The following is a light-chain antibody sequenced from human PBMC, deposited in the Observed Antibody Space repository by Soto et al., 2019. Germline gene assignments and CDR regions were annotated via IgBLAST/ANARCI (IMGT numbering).Light chain of an antibody. CDR3: QHYNSYSEA. CDR2: KAS. J-gene: IGKJ1*01. CDR1: QTISSW. Sequence: DIQMTQSPSTLSGSVGDRVTITCRASQTISSWLARYQQKPGKAPKLLIYKASTLKSGVPSRFSGSGSGTEFTLTVSSLQPDDFATYYCQHYNSYSEAFGQGTKVERK. V-gene: IGKV1-5*03.